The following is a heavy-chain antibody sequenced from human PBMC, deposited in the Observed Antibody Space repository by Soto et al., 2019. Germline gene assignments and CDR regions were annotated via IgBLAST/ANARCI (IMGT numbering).Heavy chain of an antibody. V-gene: IGHV1-69*13. J-gene: IGHJ6*02. CDR1: GGTFSSYA. CDR2: IIPIFGTA. CDR3: ARSRFMGRVRYLNYYYYYGMDV. Sequence: ASVKVSCKASGGTFSSYAISWVRQAPGQGLEWMGGIIPIFGTANYAQKFQGRVTITADESTSTAYMELSSLRSEDTAVYYCARSRFMGRVRYLNYYYYYGMDVWGQGTTVTVSS. D-gene: IGHD3-3*01.